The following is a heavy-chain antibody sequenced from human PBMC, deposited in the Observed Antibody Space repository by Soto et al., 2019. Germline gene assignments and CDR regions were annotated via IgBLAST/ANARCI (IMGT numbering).Heavy chain of an antibody. J-gene: IGHJ6*02. V-gene: IGHV1-69*13. CDR3: ARGCRAARRVTYYYYGMDV. D-gene: IGHD6-6*01. Sequence: SVKVSCKASGGTFSSYAISWVRQAPGQGLEWMGGIIPIFGTANYAQKFQGRVTITADESTSTAYMELSSLRSEDTAVYYCARGCRAARRVTYYYYGMDVWGQGTTVTVSS. CDR1: GGTFSSYA. CDR2: IIPIFGTA.